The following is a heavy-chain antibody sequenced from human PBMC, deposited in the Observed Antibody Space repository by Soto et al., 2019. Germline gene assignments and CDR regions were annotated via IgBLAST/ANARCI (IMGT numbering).Heavy chain of an antibody. Sequence: XESRRISRKASGYRFTSSWIGWVRQMPGKGLEWMGIIYPGDSDTRYRPSFQGQVTISADKSSSTAYLQWNSLQASDTAMYYCARLPGIVAPGTVFLDNWGQGTMVTVSS. CDR2: IYPGDSDT. CDR3: ARLPGIVAPGTVFLDN. CDR1: GYRFTSSW. D-gene: IGHD1-1*01. V-gene: IGHV5-51*01. J-gene: IGHJ4*02.